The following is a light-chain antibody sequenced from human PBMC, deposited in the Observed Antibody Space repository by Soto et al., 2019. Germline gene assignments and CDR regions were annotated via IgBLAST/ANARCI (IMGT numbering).Light chain of an antibody. CDR3: QQYGSSPPLT. Sequence: EIVLMQSPGTLSLSPGERATLSCRASQSVSNNYVAWYQQKPGQAPRLLIAGASSRATGIPDRFSGSGSGTDLTLTFSRLEPEDFAVYYCQQYGSSPPLTFGGGTKVEIK. J-gene: IGKJ4*01. CDR2: GAS. CDR1: QSVSNNY. V-gene: IGKV3-20*01.